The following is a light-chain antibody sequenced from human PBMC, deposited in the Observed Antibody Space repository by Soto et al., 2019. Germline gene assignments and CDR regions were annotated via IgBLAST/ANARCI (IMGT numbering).Light chain of an antibody. CDR1: SGSIANNF. J-gene: IGLJ2*01. CDR2: EHN. V-gene: IGLV6-57*04. Sequence: NFMLTQPHSVSASPGKTVIITCTRSSGSIANNFVQWYQQRPGSAPTTVIYEHNQRPSGVPDRFSGSIDSSSNSASLTISGLNIEDEADYYCQSYDWDYVVFGGGTQLTVL. CDR3: QSYDWDYVV.